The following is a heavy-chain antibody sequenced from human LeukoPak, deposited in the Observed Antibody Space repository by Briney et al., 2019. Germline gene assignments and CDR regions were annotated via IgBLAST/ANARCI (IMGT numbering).Heavy chain of an antibody. V-gene: IGHV3-20*01. CDR3: ARYSSSWSYYYGMDV. D-gene: IGHD6-13*01. Sequence: GGSLRLSSAASRFTSDDYGMSWVRQAPRKGLGWVSGININGGSTGYTDSVKGRFPISRDNAKNSLYLQMNSLRAEDTALYHCARYSSSWSYYYGMDVWGQGTTVTVSS. J-gene: IGHJ6*02. CDR1: RFTSDDYG. CDR2: ININGGST.